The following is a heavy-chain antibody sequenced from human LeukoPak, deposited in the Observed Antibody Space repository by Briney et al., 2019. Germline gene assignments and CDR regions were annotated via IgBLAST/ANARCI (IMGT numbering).Heavy chain of an antibody. J-gene: IGHJ3*02. V-gene: IGHV1-18*01. CDR1: GYSFTSYG. D-gene: IGHD1-26*01. CDR2: ISTYNGNT. Sequence: ASVKVSCKASGYSFTSYGISWVRQAPGQGLEWMGWISTYNGNTNYAQKLQGRVTMTTDTSTSTAYMELRSLRSDDRAVYYCARPNSGSYSGDAFDIWGQGTMVTVSS. CDR3: ARPNSGSYSGDAFDI.